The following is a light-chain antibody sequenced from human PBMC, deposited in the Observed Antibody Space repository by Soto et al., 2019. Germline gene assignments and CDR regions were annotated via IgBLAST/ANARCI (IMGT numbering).Light chain of an antibody. V-gene: IGKV2-30*01. CDR2: KVS. J-gene: IGKJ2*01. CDR1: QILVYSDGNTY. Sequence: EVVMTQSPLSLPVTRGQPASISCRSSQILVYSDGNTYLNCLQQRPGQSHRRLIYKVSNQDSVGAARFSRSRSATDFTVTVSRVEAEDVGVYYCMQGTPWPPYTFGQGTNLDIK. CDR3: MQGTPWPPYT.